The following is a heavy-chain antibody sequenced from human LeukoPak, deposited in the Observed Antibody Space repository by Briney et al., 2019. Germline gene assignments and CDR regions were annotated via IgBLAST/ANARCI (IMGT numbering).Heavy chain of an antibody. Sequence: PGGSLRRSCAASGFTFSSYWMHWVRQAPGKGLVWVSRINSDGSSTSYADSVKGRFTISRDNAKNTLYLQMNSLRAEDTAVYYCARIMITLGGVRDFDYWGQGTLVTVSS. D-gene: IGHD3-16*01. CDR3: ARIMITLGGVRDFDY. V-gene: IGHV3-74*01. J-gene: IGHJ4*02. CDR2: INSDGSST. CDR1: GFTFSSYW.